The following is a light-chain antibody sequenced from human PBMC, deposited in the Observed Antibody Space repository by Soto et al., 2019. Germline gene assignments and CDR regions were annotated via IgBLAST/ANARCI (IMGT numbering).Light chain of an antibody. Sequence: QSALTQPASVSGSPGQSITISCTGTSSDVGGYDYVYWYQQHPGKAPKLIIYEVSNRPSGVSNRFSGSKSGNTASLTISGLQADDDIDYYCSTYSSTSPRIVFGTGTKVTVL. CDR3: STYSSTSPRIV. CDR2: EVS. CDR1: SSDVGGYDY. V-gene: IGLV2-14*01. J-gene: IGLJ1*01.